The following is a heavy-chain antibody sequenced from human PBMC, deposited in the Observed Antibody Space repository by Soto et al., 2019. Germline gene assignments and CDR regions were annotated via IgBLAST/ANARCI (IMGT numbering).Heavy chain of an antibody. CDR2: IYYSGST. V-gene: IGHV4-30-2*03. J-gene: IGHJ6*02. CDR1: GGSISSGGYS. Sequence: PSETLSLTCAVSGGSISSGGYSWSWIRQPPGKGLEWIGTIYYSGSTYYNPSLMSRVTISVDTSKNQFSLKLSSVTAADTAVYYCARGIEGWYQGRYYYGMDVWGQGTTVTVSS. CDR3: ARGIEGWYQGRYYYGMDV. D-gene: IGHD6-19*01.